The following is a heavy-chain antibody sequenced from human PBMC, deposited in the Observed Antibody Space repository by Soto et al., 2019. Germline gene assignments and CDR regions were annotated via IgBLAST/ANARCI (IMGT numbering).Heavy chain of an antibody. J-gene: IGHJ6*02. CDR1: GASMSSGGHS. CDR3: ARAPPGPSPRWDV. V-gene: IGHV4-30-2*06. D-gene: IGHD3-10*01. CDR2: IYATGKT. Sequence: QVQPQESGSGLVKPSQTLSVTCAVSGASMSSGGHSWSWIRQSPGEGLEWIGCIYATGKTYYNPSLKSRVTISVDTSKNQFSLNVTSVTAADTAVYYCARAPPGPSPRWDVWGQGTTVTVSS.